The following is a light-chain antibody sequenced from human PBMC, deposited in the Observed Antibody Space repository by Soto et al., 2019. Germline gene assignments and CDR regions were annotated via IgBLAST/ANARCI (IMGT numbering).Light chain of an antibody. CDR2: WAS. Sequence: DIVMTQSPDSLAVSLGERATINCKSSQSVLYSSNNRNYLAWHQQKPGQPPKLLIYWASTRESGVPDRFSGSGXGTDFTLTISSLXXXXXXXXYCQQYYSTPYTFGQGTKLEIK. J-gene: IGKJ2*01. V-gene: IGKV4-1*01. CDR1: QSVLYSSNNRNY. CDR3: QQYYSTPYT.